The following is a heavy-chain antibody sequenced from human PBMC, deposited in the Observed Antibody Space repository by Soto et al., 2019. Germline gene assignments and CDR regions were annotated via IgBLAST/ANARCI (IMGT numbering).Heavy chain of an antibody. V-gene: IGHV1-18*01. CDR2: ISAYNGNT. CDR3: ARDGDYYDILTGYYKWWFDP. Sequence: ASVKVSCKASGYTFTIYGISWVRQAPGQGLEWMGWISAYNGNTNYAQKLQGRVTMTTDTSTSTAYMELRSLRSDDTAVYYCARDGDYYDILTGYYKWWFDPWGQGTLVTVSS. D-gene: IGHD3-9*01. CDR1: GYTFTIYG. J-gene: IGHJ5*02.